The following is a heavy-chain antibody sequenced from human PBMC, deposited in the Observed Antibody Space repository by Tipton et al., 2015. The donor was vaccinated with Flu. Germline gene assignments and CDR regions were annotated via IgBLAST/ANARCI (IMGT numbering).Heavy chain of an antibody. CDR1: GFTVSGNQ. CDR2: ILYSGIP. J-gene: IGHJ6*02. CDR3: ARVLGNSYYYGMDV. V-gene: IGHV4-59*02. D-gene: IGHD3-10*01. Sequence: LRLSCAASGFTVSGNQMSWVRQAPGKGLEWIGSILYSGIPKYNPSLKSRVSISVDTSKNQFSLQLSSVTAADTAVYYCARVLGNSYYYGMDVWGQGTTVTVSS.